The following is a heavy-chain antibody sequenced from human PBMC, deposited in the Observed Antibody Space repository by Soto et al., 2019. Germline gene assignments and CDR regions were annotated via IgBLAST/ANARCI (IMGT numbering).Heavy chain of an antibody. CDR2: IIGSGGST. CDR1: GFTFSSYA. V-gene: IGHV3-23*01. D-gene: IGHD2-15*01. J-gene: IGHJ4*02. CDR3: AKDSGGGYCSGGTCHPADY. Sequence: GGSLSLSCAASGFTFSSYAMSWVRQAPGKGLEWVSAIIGSGGSTYYANSVKGRFTNSRDNSKNTLYLQMNSLRVDDTAVYYCAKDSGGGYCSGGTCHPADYWGQGTLVTVSS.